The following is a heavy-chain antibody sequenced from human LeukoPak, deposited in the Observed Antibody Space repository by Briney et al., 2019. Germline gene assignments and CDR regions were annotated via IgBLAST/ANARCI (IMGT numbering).Heavy chain of an antibody. Sequence: PLETLSLTCSVSGGSVTSGGFYWGWLRQPPGKGPEWIATIYYYNPSLQSRVTISIDTSKNQFSPRLTSVTATDTAVYHCARHSGSGSLSRPFDPWGQGTLVTVSS. J-gene: IGHJ5*02. CDR2: IY. CDR1: GGSVTSGGFY. CDR3: ARHSGSGSLSRPFDP. V-gene: IGHV4-39*01. D-gene: IGHD3-10*01.